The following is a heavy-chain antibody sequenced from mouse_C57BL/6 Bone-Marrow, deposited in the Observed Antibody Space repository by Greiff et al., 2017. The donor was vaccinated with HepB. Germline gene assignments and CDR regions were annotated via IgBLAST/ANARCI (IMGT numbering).Heavy chain of an antibody. Sequence: EVQVVESGPGMVKPSQSLSLTCTVTGYSITSGYDWHWIRHFPGNKLEWMGYISYSGSTNYNPSLKSRISITHDTSKNHFFLKLNSVTTEDTATYYCAREKELGGAMDYWGQGTSVTVSS. CDR3: AREKELGGAMDY. V-gene: IGHV3-1*01. D-gene: IGHD3-3*01. J-gene: IGHJ4*01. CDR2: ISYSGST. CDR1: GYSITSGYD.